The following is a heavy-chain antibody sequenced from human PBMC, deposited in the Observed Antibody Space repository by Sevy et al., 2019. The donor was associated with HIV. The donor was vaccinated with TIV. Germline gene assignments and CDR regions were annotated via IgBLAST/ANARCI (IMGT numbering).Heavy chain of an antibody. Sequence: GGSLRLSCAASGFTFSHYDMHWVRQAPGKGLEWVAVISHDGNYKNYADSVKGRFTISRDNSKNTLYLQMNSLRAEDTAVYYCAVGTTVTTWDYWGQGTLVTVSS. CDR2: ISHDGNYK. CDR3: AVGTTVTTWDY. D-gene: IGHD4-17*01. V-gene: IGHV3-30-3*01. CDR1: GFTFSHYD. J-gene: IGHJ4*02.